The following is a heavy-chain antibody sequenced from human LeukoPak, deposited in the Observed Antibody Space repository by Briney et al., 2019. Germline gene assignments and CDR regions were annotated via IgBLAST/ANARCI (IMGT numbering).Heavy chain of an antibody. CDR2: ISGSGGST. Sequence: PAGSLRLSCAASGFTFSSYAMSWVRQAPGKGLEWVSAISGSGGSTYYADSVKGRFTISRDNSKNTLYLQMNSLRAEDTAVYYCAKTRVRYSNYAGFDYWGQGTLVTVSS. D-gene: IGHD4-11*01. V-gene: IGHV3-23*01. CDR3: AKTRVRYSNYAGFDY. CDR1: GFTFSSYA. J-gene: IGHJ4*02.